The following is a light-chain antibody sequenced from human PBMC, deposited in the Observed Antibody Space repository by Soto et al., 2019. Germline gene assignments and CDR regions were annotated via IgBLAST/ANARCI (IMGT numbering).Light chain of an antibody. J-gene: IGLJ2*01. V-gene: IGLV1-40*01. CDR1: SSNIGAGYD. CDR3: QSYDSSLSGYV. Sequence: QSVLTQPPSVSGAPGQRVTISCTGSSSNIGAGYDVHWYQQLPGTAPKLLIYGNSNRPSGGPDRFSGSKSGTSASLAITGLQAEDEADYYCQSYDSSLSGYVFGGVTKLTVL. CDR2: GNS.